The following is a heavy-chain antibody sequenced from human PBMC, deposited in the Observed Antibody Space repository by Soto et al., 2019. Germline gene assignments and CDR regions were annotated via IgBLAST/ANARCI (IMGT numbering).Heavy chain of an antibody. CDR3: ARLSVIRGVTSDY. Sequence: PGGSLRLSCAASGFTFSSYWMHWVRQAPGEGLVWVSRINSDGTTINYAASMEGRFTISRDNAKNTLYLQLNSLRAGDTAVYFCARLSVIRGVTSDYWGRGTLVTVSS. CDR2: INSDGTTI. CDR1: GFTFSSYW. J-gene: IGHJ4*02. V-gene: IGHV3-74*01. D-gene: IGHD3-10*01.